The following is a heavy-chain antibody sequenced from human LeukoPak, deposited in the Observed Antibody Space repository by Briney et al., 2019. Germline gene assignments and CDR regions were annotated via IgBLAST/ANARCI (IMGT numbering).Heavy chain of an antibody. V-gene: IGHV3-64D*06. Sequence: GGSLRLSCSASGFTFSNYAMHWVRQAPGRGLEYVSAISSGGGTTYYADSVKGRFTISRDTSKNTLYLQMTSLKPEDTALYYCVRASGWFDPWGQGTLVTVSS. CDR3: VRASGWFDP. D-gene: IGHD6-25*01. J-gene: IGHJ5*02. CDR1: GFTFSNYA. CDR2: ISSGGGTT.